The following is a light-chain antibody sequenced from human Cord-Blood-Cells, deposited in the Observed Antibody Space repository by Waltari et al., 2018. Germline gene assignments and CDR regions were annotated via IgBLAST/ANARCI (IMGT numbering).Light chain of an antibody. V-gene: IGKV1-39*01. CDR3: QQSYSTPRA. CDR2: AAS. J-gene: IGKJ1*01. Sequence: IHMTHTPSSLSASVGDRVTVTCRASQSISSYLNWYQQKPGKAPKLLIYAASSLQSGVPSRFSGSGSGTDFTLTISSLQPEDFATYYCQQSYSTPRAFSQGTKVEIK. CDR1: QSISSY.